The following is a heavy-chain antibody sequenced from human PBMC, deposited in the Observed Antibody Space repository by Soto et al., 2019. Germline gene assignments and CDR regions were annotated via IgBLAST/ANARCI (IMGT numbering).Heavy chain of an antibody. Sequence: ETLSLTCTVSGGSISSYYWSWIRQPPGKGLEWIGYIYYSGSTNYNPSLKSRVTISVDTSKNQFSLKLSSVTAADTAVYYCARRYRGTLDDWGKGTLVTVSS. D-gene: IGHD2-15*01. CDR2: IYYSGST. CDR1: GGSISSYY. V-gene: IGHV4-59*08. J-gene: IGHJ4*02. CDR3: ARRYRGTLDD.